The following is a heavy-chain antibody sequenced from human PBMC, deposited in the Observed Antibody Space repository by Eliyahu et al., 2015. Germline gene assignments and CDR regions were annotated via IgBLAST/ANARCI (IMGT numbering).Heavy chain of an antibody. CDR2: IYHSGST. Sequence: QVQLQESGPGLVKPSETLSLTCTVSGYSISXGYYWGXIRQPPGKGLEWIGSIYHSGSTYYNPSLKSRVTISVDTSKNQFSLKLSSVTAADTAVYYCARDLEWLRPFDYWGQGTLVTVSS. J-gene: IGHJ4*02. V-gene: IGHV4-38-2*02. CDR1: GYSISXGYY. CDR3: ARDLEWLRPFDY. D-gene: IGHD5-12*01.